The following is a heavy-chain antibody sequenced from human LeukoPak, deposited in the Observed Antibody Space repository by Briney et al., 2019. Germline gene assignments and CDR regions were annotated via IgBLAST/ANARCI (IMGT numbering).Heavy chain of an antibody. CDR2: INAGNGNT. J-gene: IGHJ4*02. CDR3: ARDYPGDYGCLDY. Sequence: ASVKVSCKASGYTFTSYAMHWVRQAPGQRLEWMGWINAGNGNTKYSQKFQGRVTITRDTSASTAYMELSSLRSEDTAVYYCARDYPGDYGCLDYWGQGTLVTVSS. V-gene: IGHV1-3*01. CDR1: GYTFTSYA. D-gene: IGHD4-17*01.